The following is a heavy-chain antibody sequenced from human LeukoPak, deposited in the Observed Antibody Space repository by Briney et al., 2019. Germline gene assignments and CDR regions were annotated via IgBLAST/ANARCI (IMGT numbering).Heavy chain of an antibody. CDR3: ARGSCSSTSCFMDV. V-gene: IGHV1-3*01. Sequence: ASVKVSCTASEYTFSSYSIHWVRQAPGQRLEWMGWINAGKGNTKYSQNLQGRVTVTGDTSASTAYMELSSLTSEDTAVYYCARGSCSSTSCFMDVWGQGTTVTVSS. CDR1: EYTFSSYS. D-gene: IGHD2-2*01. J-gene: IGHJ6*02. CDR2: INAGKGNT.